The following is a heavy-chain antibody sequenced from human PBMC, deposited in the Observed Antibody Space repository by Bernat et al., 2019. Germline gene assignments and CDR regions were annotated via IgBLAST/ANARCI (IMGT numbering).Heavy chain of an antibody. Sequence: QLQLQESGPGLVKPSETLSLTCTVSGGSISSSSYYWGWIRQPPGKGLEWIGSIYYSGSTYYNGALKSRVTISGDTSKNQFSLKLSSMTAADTAVYYCARQRSSSWYSPFEYWGQGTLVTVSS. V-gene: IGHV4-39*01. D-gene: IGHD6-13*01. J-gene: IGHJ4*02. CDR3: ARQRSSSWYSPFEY. CDR1: GGSISSSSYY. CDR2: IYYSGST.